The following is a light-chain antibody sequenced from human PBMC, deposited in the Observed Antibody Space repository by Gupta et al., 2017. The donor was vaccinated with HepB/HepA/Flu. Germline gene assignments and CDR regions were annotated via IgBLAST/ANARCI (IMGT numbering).Light chain of an antibody. CDR1: SSDVGSYNL. V-gene: IGLV2-23*02. CDR3: CSYAGSSTLV. CDR2: EVS. Sequence: QSVLTQPAPVSGSPGQSITFSCTGTSSDVGSYNLGSWYQQHAGKAPKLMIYEVSKRPSWVANRFSGSKTGNTASLTISGLQAEDEADYYCCSYAGSSTLVFGTGTKVTVL. J-gene: IGLJ1*01.